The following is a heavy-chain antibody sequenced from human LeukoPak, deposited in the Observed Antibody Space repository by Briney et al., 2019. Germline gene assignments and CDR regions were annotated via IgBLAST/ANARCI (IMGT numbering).Heavy chain of an antibody. J-gene: IGHJ4*02. Sequence: HPGGSLRLSCAASGFSFSSYAMSWVRQAPGKGLEWVSAISGSGGSTYYADSVKGRFTISRDNSKNTLYLQMNSLRAEDTAVYYCTKDRSSWYYPFDSWGQGTLVTVSS. D-gene: IGHD6-13*01. V-gene: IGHV3-23*01. CDR1: GFSFSSYA. CDR3: TKDRSSWYYPFDS. CDR2: ISGSGGST.